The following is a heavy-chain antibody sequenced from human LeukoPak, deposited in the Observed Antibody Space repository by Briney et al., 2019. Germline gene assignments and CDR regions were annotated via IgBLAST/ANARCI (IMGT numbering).Heavy chain of an antibody. CDR1: GFIVRSNY. V-gene: IGHV3-66*01. D-gene: IGHD1-14*01. CDR2: IYSGGNT. Sequence: PGGSLRLSCAASGFIVRSNYMSWVRQAPGKGLEWVSVIYSGGNTYYADSVKGRFTISRDNSKNTLYLQMNSLRAEDTAVYYCAKEPVSKSMRYSFEYWGQGTLVTVSS. CDR3: AKEPVSKSMRYSFEY. J-gene: IGHJ4*02.